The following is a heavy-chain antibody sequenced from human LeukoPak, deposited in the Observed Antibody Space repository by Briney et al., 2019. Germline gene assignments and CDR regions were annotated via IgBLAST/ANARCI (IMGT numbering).Heavy chain of an antibody. CDR3: PRGPGSLDGYNDFDY. Sequence: SQTLSLTCTVSGGSISSGSYYWSWIRQPAGKGLEWIGRIYTSGSTNYNPSLKSRVTISVDTSKNQFSLKLSSVTAADTAVYYCPRGPGSLDGYNDFDYWGPGTLVTVSS. CDR1: GGSISSGSYY. J-gene: IGHJ4*02. CDR2: IYTSGST. V-gene: IGHV4-61*02. D-gene: IGHD5-24*01.